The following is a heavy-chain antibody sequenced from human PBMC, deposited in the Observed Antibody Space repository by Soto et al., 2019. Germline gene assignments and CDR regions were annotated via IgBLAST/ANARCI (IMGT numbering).Heavy chain of an antibody. CDR1: GFTFSSYG. CDR3: AKEMDTAMVTVDY. Sequence: GGSLRLSCAASGFTFSSYGMHWVRQAPGKGLEWVAVISYDGSNKYYADSVKGRFTISRDNSKNTLYLQMNSLRAEDTAVYYCAKEMDTAMVTVDYLGQGTLVTVSS. D-gene: IGHD5-18*01. V-gene: IGHV3-30*18. CDR2: ISYDGSNK. J-gene: IGHJ4*02.